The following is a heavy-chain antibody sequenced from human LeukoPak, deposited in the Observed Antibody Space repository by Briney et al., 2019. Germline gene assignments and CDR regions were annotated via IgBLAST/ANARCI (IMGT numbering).Heavy chain of an antibody. CDR1: GFTFDDYA. D-gene: IGHD3-22*01. J-gene: IGHJ4*02. CDR3: ARGAFYYDSSTYYQTLYY. Sequence: GGSLRLSCAASGFTFDDYAMHWVRQAPGKGLEWVSGISWNSGSIGYADSVKGRFTVSRDNAKNSLYLQMNSLRDEDTAVYYCARGAFYYDSSTYYQTLYYWGQGTLVAVSS. CDR2: ISWNSGSI. V-gene: IGHV3-9*01.